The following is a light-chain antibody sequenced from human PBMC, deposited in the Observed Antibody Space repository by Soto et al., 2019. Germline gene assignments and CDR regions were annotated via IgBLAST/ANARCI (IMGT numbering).Light chain of an antibody. Sequence: QSVLTQPPSVSAAPGQKVTISCSGSSSDIGNNFVSWYQQLPGTAPRLLIYENIKLPSGIPDRFSGSRSGTSATLGITGLQTGDEADYYCATWESSLSPYVFGTGTKLTVL. CDR3: ATWESSLSPYV. CDR2: ENI. CDR1: SSDIGNNF. V-gene: IGLV1-51*02. J-gene: IGLJ1*01.